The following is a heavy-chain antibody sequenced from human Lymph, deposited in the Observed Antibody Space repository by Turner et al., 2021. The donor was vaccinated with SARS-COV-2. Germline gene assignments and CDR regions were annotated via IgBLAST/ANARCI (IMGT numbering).Heavy chain of an antibody. CDR2: TVYCGST. D-gene: IGHD2-2*01. CDR3: ARVVPAVWYYFDY. V-gene: IGHV4-59*01. CDR1: GGSISRYY. Sequence: QVQLQGSGPGLVKPSVNLSLPCTVSGGSISRYYGSWSRQPPGKGLGWNGYTVYCGSTIYNPSLKSRVTISADTSNNQFSLELSFVTAADTAVYYFARVVPAVWYYFDYWGQGTLVTVSS. J-gene: IGHJ4*02.